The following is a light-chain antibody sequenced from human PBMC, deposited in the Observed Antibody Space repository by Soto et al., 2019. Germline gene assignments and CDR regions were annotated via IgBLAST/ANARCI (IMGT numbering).Light chain of an antibody. CDR2: GAS. J-gene: IGKJ1*01. Sequence: EIVLTQSPGTLSLSPGERATLSCRASQSVSSNYLARYQQKPGQAPRLLIHGASSRATGIPDRFSGSGSGTDFTLTISRLEPEDFAVYYCQQYAGSPRTFGQGTVVEIK. CDR1: QSVSSNY. V-gene: IGKV3-20*01. CDR3: QQYAGSPRT.